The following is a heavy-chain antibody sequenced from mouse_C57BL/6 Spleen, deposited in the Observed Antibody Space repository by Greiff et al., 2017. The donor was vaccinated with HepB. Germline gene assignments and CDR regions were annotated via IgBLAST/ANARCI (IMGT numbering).Heavy chain of an antibody. CDR2: IYPGDGYT. CDR1: GYAFSSYW. Sequence: QVQLKQSGPELVKPGASVKISCKASGYAFSSYWMNWVKQRPGQGLEWIGRIYPGDGYTNYNEKFKGKATLTADISSSTAYMQRSNLTYEDSAVYCGARWLLRCYARDYWGQGASVTVSS. J-gene: IGHJ4*01. D-gene: IGHD2-3*01. V-gene: IGHV1-82*01. CDR3: ARWLLRCYARDY.